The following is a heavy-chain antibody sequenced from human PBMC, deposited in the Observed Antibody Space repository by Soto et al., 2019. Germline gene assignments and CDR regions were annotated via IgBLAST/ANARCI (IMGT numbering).Heavy chain of an antibody. J-gene: IGHJ6*02. CDR3: ARDPRFYYGMDV. V-gene: IGHV3-74*01. Sequence: VGSLRLSCAASGFTFSSYWMHWVRQAPGKGLVWVSRINSDGSSTSYADSVKGRFTISRDNAKNTLYLQMNSLRAEDTAVYYCARDPRFYYGMDVWGQGTTVTVSS. CDR2: INSDGSST. CDR1: GFTFSSYW.